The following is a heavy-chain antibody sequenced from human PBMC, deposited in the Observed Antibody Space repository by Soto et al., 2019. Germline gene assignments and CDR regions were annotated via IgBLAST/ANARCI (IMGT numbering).Heavy chain of an antibody. CDR1: GFTFNIYA. J-gene: IGHJ4*02. D-gene: IGHD2-2*01. CDR2: ITYDGTKT. V-gene: IGHV3-30*01. CDR3: ARDPRNYCSSSCCYVGGFDL. Sequence: QVQLVESGGGVVQPGRSLRLSCAASGFTFNIYAFHWVRQAPGKGLEWVALITYDGTKTYHADSVKGRFTISRDNSKNTLYVQMNSLRAEDTAIYYCARDPRNYCSSSCCYVGGFDLWGQGALVTVSS.